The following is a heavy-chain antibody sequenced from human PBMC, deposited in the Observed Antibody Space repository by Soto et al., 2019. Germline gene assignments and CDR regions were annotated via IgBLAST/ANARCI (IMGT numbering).Heavy chain of an antibody. CDR3: ARGRFLEWLFNYYYYGMDV. CDR1: GGSISSYY. D-gene: IGHD3-3*01. V-gene: IGHV4-59*01. CDR2: IYYSGST. J-gene: IGHJ6*02. Sequence: SETLSLTCTVSGGSISSYYWSWIRQPPGKXLEWIGYIYYSGSTNYNPSLKSRVTISVDTSKNQFSLKLSSVTAADTAMYYCARGRFLEWLFNYYYYGMDVWGQGTTVTVSS.